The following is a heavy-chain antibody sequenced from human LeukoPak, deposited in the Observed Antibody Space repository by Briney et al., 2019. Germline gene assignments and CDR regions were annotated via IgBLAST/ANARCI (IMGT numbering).Heavy chain of an antibody. CDR3: AREQLVRSSWFDP. CDR1: GFTVSSNY. J-gene: IGHJ5*02. D-gene: IGHD6-6*01. Sequence: GGSLRLSCAASGFTVSSNYMSWVRQAPGKGLEWVSVIYSGGSTYYADPVKGRFTISRDNSKNTLYLQMNSLRAEDTAVYYCAREQLVRSSWFDPWGQGTLVTVSS. V-gene: IGHV3-66*02. CDR2: IYSGGST.